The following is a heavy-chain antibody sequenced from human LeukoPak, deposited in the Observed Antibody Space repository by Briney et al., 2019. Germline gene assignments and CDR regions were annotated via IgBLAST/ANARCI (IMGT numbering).Heavy chain of an antibody. CDR1: GFTFSSYG. J-gene: IGHJ4*02. Sequence: GGSLRLSCAASGFTFSSYGMHWVRQAPGKGLEWVAVISYDGSNKYYADSVKGRFTISRDNSKNTLYLQINSLRAEDTAVYYCAKDGAWLRFDDWGQGILVTVSS. D-gene: IGHD5-12*01. V-gene: IGHV3-30*18. CDR3: AKDGAWLRFDD. CDR2: ISYDGSNK.